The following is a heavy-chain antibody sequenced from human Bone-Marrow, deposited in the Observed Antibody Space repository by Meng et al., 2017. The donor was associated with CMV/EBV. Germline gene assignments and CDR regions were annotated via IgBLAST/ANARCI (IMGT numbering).Heavy chain of an antibody. J-gene: IGHJ6*02. CDR1: EYTLTGYY. CDR3: ARGSSLTDGMDV. CDR2: INPTTGGT. V-gene: IGHV1-2*02. Sequence: ASVKVSCKASEYTLTGYYIHWVRQAPGQGLEWMGWINPTTGGTNYAQNFQGRVTMTRDTSITTASMELRSLRSDDTAGYYCARGSSLTDGMDVWGQGTTVTVSS. D-gene: IGHD1-14*01.